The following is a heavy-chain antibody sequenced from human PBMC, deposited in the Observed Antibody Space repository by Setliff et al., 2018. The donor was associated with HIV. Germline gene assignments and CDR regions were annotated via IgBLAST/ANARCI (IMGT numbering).Heavy chain of an antibody. D-gene: IGHD2-21*01. CDR1: GYSISRGYY. CDR3: ARGYGHIVEVIASDAFDI. J-gene: IGHJ3*02. CDR2: IYHSGST. V-gene: IGHV4-38-2*01. Sequence: KPSETLSLTCAVSGYSISRGYYWGWIRQPPGKGLEWIGNIYHSGSTFYNPSLKSRVTTSVDTSKNQFSLKLRSVTAADTAVYYCARGYGHIVEVIASDAFDIGGQGIMVTVS.